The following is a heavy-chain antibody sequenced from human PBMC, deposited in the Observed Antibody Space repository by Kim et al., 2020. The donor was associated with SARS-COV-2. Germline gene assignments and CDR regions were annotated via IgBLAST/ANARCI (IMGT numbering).Heavy chain of an antibody. CDR3: AKDIGPGGSVNIDY. J-gene: IGHJ4*02. CDR2: ISWNGNII. V-gene: IGHV3-9*01. D-gene: IGHD2-15*01. CDR1: GFTFDDYA. Sequence: GGSLRLSCAASGFTFDDYAMHWVRQAPGKGLEWVSSISWNGNIIGYVGSVKGRFTISRDNAKDSLYLQMNSLRAEDTAFYYCAKDIGPGGSVNIDYWGQGILVPVSS.